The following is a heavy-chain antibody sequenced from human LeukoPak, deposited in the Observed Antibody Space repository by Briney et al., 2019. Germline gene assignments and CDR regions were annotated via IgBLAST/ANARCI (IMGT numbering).Heavy chain of an antibody. J-gene: IGHJ3*02. V-gene: IGHV1-69*05. D-gene: IGHD3-9*01. CDR2: IIPIFGTA. Sequence: SVTVSCKASGGTFSSYAISWVRQAPGQGLEWMGGIIPIFGTANYAQKFQGRVTITTDESTSTAYMGLSSLRSEDTAVYYCARDFSSCDILTGSPRGAFDIWGQGTMVTVSS. CDR1: GGTFSSYA. CDR3: ARDFSSCDILTGSPRGAFDI.